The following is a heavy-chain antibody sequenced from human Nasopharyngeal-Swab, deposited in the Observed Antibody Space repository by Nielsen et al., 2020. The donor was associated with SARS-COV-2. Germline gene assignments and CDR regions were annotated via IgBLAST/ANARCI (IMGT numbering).Heavy chain of an antibody. CDR3: ASLGATEPTSYYYYGMDV. Sequence: LSLTCAASGFTFSSYEMNWVRQAPGKGLEWVSYISSSGSTIYYADSVEGRFTISRDNAKNSLYLQMNSLRAEDTAVYYCASLGATEPTSYYYYGMDVWGQGTTVTVSS. V-gene: IGHV3-48*03. D-gene: IGHD5-12*01. CDR2: ISSSGSTI. J-gene: IGHJ6*02. CDR1: GFTFSSYE.